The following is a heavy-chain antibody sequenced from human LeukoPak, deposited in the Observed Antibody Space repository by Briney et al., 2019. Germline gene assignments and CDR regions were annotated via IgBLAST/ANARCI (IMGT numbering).Heavy chain of an antibody. CDR1: GFTFDRFT. J-gene: IGHJ4*02. Sequence: GGSLRLSCAASGFTFDRFTIHWVRQTPGKGLEWVSLINRRCHTFYADSVKGRFTISRDNSRNLVFLQMNSLRPQDTALYHCAKEVDCPSDCLFFHSWGQGTLVTVSS. CDR2: INRRCHT. CDR3: AKEVDCPSDCLFFHS. V-gene: IGHV3-43*01. D-gene: IGHD2-21*02.